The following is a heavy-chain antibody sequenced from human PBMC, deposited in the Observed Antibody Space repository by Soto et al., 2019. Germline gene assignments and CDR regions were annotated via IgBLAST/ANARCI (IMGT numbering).Heavy chain of an antibody. V-gene: IGHV3-30*18. D-gene: IGHD5-18*01. CDR2: ISYDGSNK. Sequence: QVQLVESGGGVVQPGRSLRLSCAASGFTFSIYGIHWVRQAPGKGLEWVAVISYDGSNKYYADSVKGRFTISRDNSKNTLYLQMNSLRAEDTAVYFCAHEGYNYHDYFDYWGQGTLVTVSS. CDR1: GFTFSIYG. CDR3: AHEGYNYHDYFDY. J-gene: IGHJ4*02.